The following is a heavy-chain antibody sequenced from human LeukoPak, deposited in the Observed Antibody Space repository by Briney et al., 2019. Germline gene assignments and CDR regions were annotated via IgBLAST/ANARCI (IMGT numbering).Heavy chain of an antibody. CDR2: MNPNSGNT. V-gene: IGHV1-8*01. CDR1: GYTFTSYD. J-gene: IGHJ4*02. D-gene: IGHD3-10*01. Sequence: ASVKVSCKASGYTFTSYDINWVRQATGQGLEWMGWMNPNSGNTGYAQKFQGGVTMTEDTSTDTAYMELSSLRSEDTAVYYCATGRYDGSGSYYSGQWDYWGQGTLVTVSS. CDR3: ATGRYDGSGSYYSGQWDY.